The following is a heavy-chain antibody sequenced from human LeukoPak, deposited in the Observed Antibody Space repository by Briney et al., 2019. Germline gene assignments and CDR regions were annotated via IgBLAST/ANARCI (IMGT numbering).Heavy chain of an antibody. CDR1: GFTFSSYG. Sequence: GGSLRLSCAASGFTFSSYGMHWVRQAPGKGLEWVAVIWYDGSYQYYADSVRGRFTISRDNSKNTPYLQMNSLRAEDTAVYYCARRLVVITTRIDAFDIWGQGTMVTVSS. V-gene: IGHV3-33*01. CDR3: ARRLVVITTRIDAFDI. CDR2: IWYDGSYQ. D-gene: IGHD3-22*01. J-gene: IGHJ3*02.